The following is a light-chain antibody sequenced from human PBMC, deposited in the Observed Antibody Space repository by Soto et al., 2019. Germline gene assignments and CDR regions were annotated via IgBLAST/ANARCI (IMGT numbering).Light chain of an antibody. CDR2: RIF. CDR1: QSVSGY. V-gene: IGKV3-15*01. J-gene: IGKJ1*01. Sequence: EIVMTQSPGTFSVFPGETVTLCLMASQSVSGYLDWFHQKPGQAPRLVLLRIFTRAIGVPARFSGSGSGTEFTLTISSLQSEDFAVYYCQQYNNWPPWTFGQGTKVDI. CDR3: QQYNNWPPWT.